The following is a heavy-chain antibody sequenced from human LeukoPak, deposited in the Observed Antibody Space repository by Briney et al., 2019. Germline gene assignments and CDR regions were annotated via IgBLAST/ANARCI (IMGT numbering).Heavy chain of an antibody. CDR1: GGSISSSSYY. V-gene: IGHV4-39*01. D-gene: IGHD1-26*01. CDR3: ASLCHSGCYDY. CDR2: IYYSGST. J-gene: IGHJ4*02. Sequence: SETLSVTCAVSGGSISSSSYYWGWIRQPPGKGLEWIGSIYYSGSTYYNPSLKSRVTISVDTSKNQFSLKLSSVTAADTAVYYCASLCHSGCYDYWGQGTLVTVSS.